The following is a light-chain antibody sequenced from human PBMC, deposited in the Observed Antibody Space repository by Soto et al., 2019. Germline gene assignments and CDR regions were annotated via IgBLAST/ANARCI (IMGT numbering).Light chain of an antibody. CDR1: QSVSSSY. Sequence: EIVLTQSPGTLSLTPGERATLSCRASQSVSSSYLAWYQQKPGQAPRLLIYGASSRATGIPDRFSGSGSGTDFTLTICRLEPVDFAVYYCQQYGSSPTYTFGQGTKLEIK. J-gene: IGKJ2*01. CDR2: GAS. V-gene: IGKV3-20*01. CDR3: QQYGSSPTYT.